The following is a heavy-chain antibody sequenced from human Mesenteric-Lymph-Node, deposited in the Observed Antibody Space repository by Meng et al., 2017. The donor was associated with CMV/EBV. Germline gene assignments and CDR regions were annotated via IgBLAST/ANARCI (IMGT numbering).Heavy chain of an antibody. D-gene: IGHD3-10*01. J-gene: IGHJ4*02. CDR2: MYYSGST. CDR1: GSVSSGSHY. CDR3: ARELHYYGSGSYHFDY. Sequence: GSVSSGSHYWSWIRQPPGKGLEWIAYMYYSGSTNYNPSLKSRVTISVDTSKNQFSLKLSSVTAADTAVYYCARELHYYGSGSYHFDYWGQGTLVTVSS. V-gene: IGHV4-61*01.